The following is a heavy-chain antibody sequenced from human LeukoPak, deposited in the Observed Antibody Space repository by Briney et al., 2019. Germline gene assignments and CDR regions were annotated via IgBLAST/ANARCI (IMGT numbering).Heavy chain of an antibody. CDR1: GFTFSSYA. Sequence: GGSLRLSCAASGFTFSSYAMGWVRQAPGKGLEWVSGIGGSGGSTYYADSVKGRFTISRDNSKNTLYLQMNSLRAEDTAVYYCAKDMTTYYYGSGTIDYWGQGTLVTVSS. V-gene: IGHV3-23*01. CDR3: AKDMTTYYYGSGTIDY. CDR2: IGGSGGST. J-gene: IGHJ4*02. D-gene: IGHD3-10*01.